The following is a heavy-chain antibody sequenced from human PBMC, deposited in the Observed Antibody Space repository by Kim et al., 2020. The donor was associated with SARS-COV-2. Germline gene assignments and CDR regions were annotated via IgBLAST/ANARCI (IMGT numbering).Heavy chain of an antibody. J-gene: IGHJ4*02. CDR2: IYHSGST. Sequence: SETLSLTCAVSGCSISSGGYSWSWIRQPPGKGLEWIGYIYHSGSTYYNPSLKSRVTISVDRSKNQFSLKLSSVTAADTAVYYCARALGYSYPNWGQGTLVTVSS. CDR1: GCSISSGGYS. CDR3: ARALGYSYPN. D-gene: IGHD5-18*01. V-gene: IGHV4-30-2*01.